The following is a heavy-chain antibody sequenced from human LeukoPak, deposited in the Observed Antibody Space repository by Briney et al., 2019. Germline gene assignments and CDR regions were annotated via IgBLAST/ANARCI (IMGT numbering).Heavy chain of an antibody. Sequence: GGSLRLSCAASGFTFSSFEMKWVRQAPGKGLEWVSYISSGGSTIYYADSVKGRFTISRDNAKNSLYLQMNSLRAEDTAVYYCARAGMVRGVIKNWGQGTLVTVSS. J-gene: IGHJ4*02. V-gene: IGHV3-48*03. CDR2: ISSGGSTI. CDR1: GFTFSSFE. CDR3: ARAGMVRGVIKN. D-gene: IGHD3-10*01.